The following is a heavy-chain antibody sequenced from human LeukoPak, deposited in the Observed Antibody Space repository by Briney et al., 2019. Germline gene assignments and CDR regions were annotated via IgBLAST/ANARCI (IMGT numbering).Heavy chain of an antibody. J-gene: IGHJ3*02. CDR1: GGSFSGYY. CDR3: ARTRRLNYYSSGSYRRGAFDI. D-gene: IGHD3-10*01. V-gene: IGHV4-34*01. Sequence: SETLSLTCAVYGGSFSGYYWSWIRQPPGKGLEWIGEINHSGSTNYNPSLKSRVTISVDTSKNQFSLKLSSVTAADTAVYYCARTRRLNYYSSGSYRRGAFDIWGQGTMVTVSS. CDR2: INHSGST.